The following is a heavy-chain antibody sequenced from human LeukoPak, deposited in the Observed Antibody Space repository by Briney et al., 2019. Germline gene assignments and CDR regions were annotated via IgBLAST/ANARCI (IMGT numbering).Heavy chain of an antibody. Sequence: GGSLRLSCAASGFSLDDYDMSWVRQAPGKGLEWVSGINWNGGSTGYADSVKGRFTISRDHAKNSLYLQMSSLRAEDTALYYCAREEGGYFDYWGQGTLVTVSS. CDR2: INWNGGST. D-gene: IGHD3-16*01. J-gene: IGHJ4*02. V-gene: IGHV3-20*04. CDR3: AREEGGYFDY. CDR1: GFSLDDYD.